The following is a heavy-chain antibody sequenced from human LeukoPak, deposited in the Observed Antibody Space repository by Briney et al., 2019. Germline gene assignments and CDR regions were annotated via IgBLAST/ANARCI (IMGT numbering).Heavy chain of an antibody. Sequence: PSETLSLTCSVAGVSISDSTYYRAWIRQPPGKGLEYIASISYSGSPYYNPSLESRVTISVDTSKKQFSLRLSSVTAADTAVYYCARQGLGKPTDYWGQGTLVTVSS. CDR1: GVSISDSTYY. J-gene: IGHJ4*02. CDR2: ISYSGSP. D-gene: IGHD6-19*01. V-gene: IGHV4-39*01. CDR3: ARQGLGKPTDY.